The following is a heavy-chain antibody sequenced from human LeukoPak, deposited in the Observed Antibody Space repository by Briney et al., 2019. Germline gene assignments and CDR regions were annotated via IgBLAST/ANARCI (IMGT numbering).Heavy chain of an antibody. CDR2: IYHSGST. V-gene: IGHV4-38-2*02. CDR1: GYSISSGYY. J-gene: IGHJ4*02. Sequence: SETLSLTCTVSGYSISSGYYWGWIRQPPGKGLEWIGSIYHSGSTYYNPSLKSRVTISVDTSKNQFSLKLSSVTAADTAVYYCARALAVAGTSYYFDYWGQGTLVTVSS. D-gene: IGHD6-19*01. CDR3: ARALAVAGTSYYFDY.